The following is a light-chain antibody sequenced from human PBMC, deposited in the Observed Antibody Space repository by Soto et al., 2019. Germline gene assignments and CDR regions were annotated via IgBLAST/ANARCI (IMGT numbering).Light chain of an antibody. V-gene: IGKV1-8*01. CDR1: QGISSY. CDR3: QQYYSYPLT. Sequence: AIGMTQSPSSLSASTGDRVTITCRASQGISSYLAWYQQKPGKAPKLLIYAASTLQSGVPSRFSGSGSGTDFTLTIICLQSEDFATYYCQQYYSYPLTFGGGTKVEIK. J-gene: IGKJ4*01. CDR2: AAS.